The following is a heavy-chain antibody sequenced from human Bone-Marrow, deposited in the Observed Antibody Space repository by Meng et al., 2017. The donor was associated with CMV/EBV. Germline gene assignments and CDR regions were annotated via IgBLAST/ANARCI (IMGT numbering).Heavy chain of an antibody. V-gene: IGHV4-59*08. CDR1: GGSISSYY. CDR2: IYYSGST. Sequence: SETLSLTCTVPGGSISSYYWNWIRQPPGKGLEWIGYIYYSGSTNYSPSLKSRVTISVDTSKNQFSLKLSSVTAADTAVYFCAMMGGHAFDIWGQGTMVTVSS. D-gene: IGHD1-26*01. J-gene: IGHJ3*02. CDR3: AMMGGHAFDI.